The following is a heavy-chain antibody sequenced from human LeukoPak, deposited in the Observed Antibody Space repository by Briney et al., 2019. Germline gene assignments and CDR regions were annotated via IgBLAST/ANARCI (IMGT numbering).Heavy chain of an antibody. CDR3: ARVTVGNRAFDI. CDR1: GFTFSDYS. J-gene: IGHJ3*02. Sequence: PGGSLRLSCATSGFTFSDYSMNWIRQAPGQGLEWVSSISSDNNYIYFADSVKGRFAISRDNAKNSLYLQMNSLRAEDTAVYYCARVTVGNRAFDIWGQGTMVTVSS. CDR2: ISSDNNYI. D-gene: IGHD4-23*01. V-gene: IGHV3-21*01.